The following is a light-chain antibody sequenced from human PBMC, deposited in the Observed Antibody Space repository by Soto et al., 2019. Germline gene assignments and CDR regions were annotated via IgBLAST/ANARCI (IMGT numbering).Light chain of an antibody. V-gene: IGKV4-1*01. CDR3: QQYYSSAGT. CDR1: QSFSTW. CDR2: WAS. Sequence: DIQMTQSPSTLSASLGDTVTITCRASQSFSTWLAWYQQKLGQPPKLLIYWASTRESGVPDRFRGSGSGTDFTLTISSLQAEDVAVYYCQQYYSSAGTFGQGTKVDIK. J-gene: IGKJ1*01.